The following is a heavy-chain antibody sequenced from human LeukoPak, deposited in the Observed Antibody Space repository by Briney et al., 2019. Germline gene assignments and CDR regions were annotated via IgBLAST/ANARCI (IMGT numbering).Heavy chain of an antibody. J-gene: IGHJ4*02. V-gene: IGHV1-2*02. Sequence: ASVKVSCKASGYTFTGYYMHRVRHPPGQGLGWMGWVNPNSGGTNYAQKFQGRVTMTRDTSISTAYMELSRLRSDDTAVYYCARDFYDYVWGSYRYAWAYYFDYWGQGTLVTVSS. D-gene: IGHD3-16*02. CDR2: VNPNSGGT. CDR3: ARDFYDYVWGSYRYAWAYYFDY. CDR1: GYTFTGYY.